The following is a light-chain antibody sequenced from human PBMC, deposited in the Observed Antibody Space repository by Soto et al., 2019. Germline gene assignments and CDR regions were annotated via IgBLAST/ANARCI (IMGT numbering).Light chain of an antibody. CDR3: QYYGSSSLYT. Sequence: EIVLTQSPGTLSLSPGERATLSCRTSQSVCSRFLAWYQNKPGQAPRRLIYGASSTATGIPDRFSGSGSGTDFTIIISRLEPEDFAVYYCQYYGSSSLYTFGQGTNLDI. J-gene: IGKJ2*01. V-gene: IGKV3-20*01. CDR2: GAS. CDR1: QSVCSRF.